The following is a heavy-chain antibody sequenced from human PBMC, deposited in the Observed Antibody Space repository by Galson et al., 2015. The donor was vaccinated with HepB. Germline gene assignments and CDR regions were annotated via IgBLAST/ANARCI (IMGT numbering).Heavy chain of an antibody. D-gene: IGHD3-10*01. CDR3: AKGRHGAGSYGMDF. CDR2: IYSGGDT. J-gene: IGHJ6*02. V-gene: IGHV4-39*07. CDR1: GGSVSSDKSY. Sequence: LSLTCSVSGGSVSSDKSYWAWIRQPPGKGLEWLGTIYSGGDTYYISSLKSRIKISVDTSKNEFSLNLKSVRAVDTAVYYCAKGRHGAGSYGMDFWGQGTTVTVSS.